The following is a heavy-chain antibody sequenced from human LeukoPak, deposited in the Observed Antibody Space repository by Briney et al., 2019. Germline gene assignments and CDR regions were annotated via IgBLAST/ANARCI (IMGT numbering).Heavy chain of an antibody. Sequence: SETLSLTCTVSGGSISSGDYYWSWIRQPPGKGLEWIGYIYYSGSTYYNPSLKSRVTISVDTSKNQFSLKLSSVTAADTAVYYCARERYSGSYSDYWGQGTLVTVSS. J-gene: IGHJ4*02. CDR3: ARERYSGSYSDY. CDR1: GGSISSGDYY. CDR2: IYYSGST. V-gene: IGHV4-30-4*01. D-gene: IGHD1-26*01.